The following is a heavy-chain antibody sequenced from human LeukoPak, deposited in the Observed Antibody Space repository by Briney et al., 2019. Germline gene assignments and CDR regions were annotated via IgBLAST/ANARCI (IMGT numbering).Heavy chain of an antibody. Sequence: KPSETLSLTCAVYGGSFSGYYWSWIRQPPGKGLEWIGEINHSGSTNYNPSLKSRVTISVDTSKNQFSLKLSSVTAADTAVYYCARGPAHYYGSGSHYGGGRFDPWGQGTLITVSS. D-gene: IGHD3-10*01. CDR2: INHSGST. CDR3: ARGPAHYYGSGSHYGGGRFDP. V-gene: IGHV4-34*01. J-gene: IGHJ5*02. CDR1: GGSFSGYY.